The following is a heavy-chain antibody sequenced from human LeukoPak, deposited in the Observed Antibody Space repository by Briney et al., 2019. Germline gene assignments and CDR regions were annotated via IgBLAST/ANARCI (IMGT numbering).Heavy chain of an antibody. CDR2: IYSGGTT. V-gene: IGHV3-66*01. CDR3: ARSSKLPPDYYYYGMDV. D-gene: IGHD1-26*01. J-gene: IGHJ6*02. Sequence: GGSLRLSCAASGFTVSSNSMSWVRQAPGKGLEWVSVIYSGGTTYYADSVKGRFTISRDNSKNTLYLQMNSLRAEDTAVYYCARSSKLPPDYYYYGMDVWGQGTTVTVSS. CDR1: GFTVSSNS.